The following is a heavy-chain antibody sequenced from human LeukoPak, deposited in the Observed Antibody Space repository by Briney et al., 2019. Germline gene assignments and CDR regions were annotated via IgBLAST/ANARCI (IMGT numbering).Heavy chain of an antibody. CDR2: ISYDGSNK. CDR1: GFTFSSYG. D-gene: IGHD3-22*01. Sequence: GGSLRLSCAASGFTFSSYGMHWVRQAPGKGLEWVAVISYDGSNKYYADSVKGRFTISRDNSKNTLYLQMNSLRAEDTAVYYCAQEHYYDSSAYLDHRGQGTLVAVSS. CDR3: AQEHYYDSSAYLDH. V-gene: IGHV3-30*18. J-gene: IGHJ4*02.